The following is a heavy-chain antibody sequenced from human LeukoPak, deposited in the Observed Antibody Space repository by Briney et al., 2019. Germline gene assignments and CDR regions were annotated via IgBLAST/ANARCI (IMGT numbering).Heavy chain of an antibody. Sequence: PGGSLRLSCAASGFTFSNYGMHWVRQAPGKGLEWVAVISYDGSNKFYADSVKGRFTISRDNSKNTLHLQMNSLRAEDTAVYYCARSLATSYFYMDVWGKGTTVTVSS. CDR2: ISYDGSNK. V-gene: IGHV3-30*04. CDR1: GFTFSNYG. J-gene: IGHJ6*03. D-gene: IGHD5-12*01. CDR3: ARSLATSYFYMDV.